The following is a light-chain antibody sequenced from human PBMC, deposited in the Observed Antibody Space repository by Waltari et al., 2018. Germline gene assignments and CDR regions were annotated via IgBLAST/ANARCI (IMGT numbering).Light chain of an antibody. J-gene: IGKJ4*01. CDR3: QQYNQWPLT. CDR1: HAVSTN. CDR2: DRS. Sequence: ETVMTQSPATLSVSPGESVTLSCGASHAVSTNVAWYQHRPGQAPRRLIYDRSTRAPDIPARFSGGGSGSDFTLTISNLQSEDFAEYYCQQYNQWPLTFGGGTKVEIK. V-gene: IGKV3-15*01.